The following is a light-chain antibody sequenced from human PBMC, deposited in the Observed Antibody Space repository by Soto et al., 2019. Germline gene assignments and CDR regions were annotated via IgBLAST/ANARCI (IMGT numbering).Light chain of an antibody. V-gene: IGKV1-33*01. CDR2: DVS. J-gene: IGKJ2*01. Sequence: DIQMTQSPSSLSASVGDRVTITCQASQDITVYLNWYQHKAGKAPNLLIHDVSTLETGVPARFSGRGSGTIFTLTIINLQPEDVATYYCQQYDSRPNTFGQGTKVEIK. CDR1: QDITVY. CDR3: QQYDSRPNT.